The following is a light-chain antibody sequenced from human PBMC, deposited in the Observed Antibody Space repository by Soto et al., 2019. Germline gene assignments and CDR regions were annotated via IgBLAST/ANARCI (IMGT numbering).Light chain of an antibody. CDR2: AQX. J-gene: IGKJ1*01. V-gene: IGKV3-15*01. Sequence: RVMTQSPATLSVSPGERATLCXRASQRVSSDLAWYQQNIGXATRIXXXAQXTRATVIPERFIGSGSDKEFTLNIISMHSADYEMYYCQQYNKLPTWTFGQGTKADIK. CDR1: QRVSSD. CDR3: QQYNKLPTWT.